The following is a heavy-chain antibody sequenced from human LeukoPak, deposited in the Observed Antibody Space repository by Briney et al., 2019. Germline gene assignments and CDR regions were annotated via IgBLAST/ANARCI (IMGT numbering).Heavy chain of an antibody. V-gene: IGHV1-69*05. D-gene: IGHD1-26*01. J-gene: IGHJ4*02. Sequence: ASVKVSCKASGGTFSSYAISWVRQAPGQGLEWMGGIIPIFGTANYAQKVQGRVTITTDESTSTAYMEVSSLRSEDTAVYYCARETVGAPFDYWGQGTLVTVSS. CDR1: GGTFSSYA. CDR2: IIPIFGTA. CDR3: ARETVGAPFDY.